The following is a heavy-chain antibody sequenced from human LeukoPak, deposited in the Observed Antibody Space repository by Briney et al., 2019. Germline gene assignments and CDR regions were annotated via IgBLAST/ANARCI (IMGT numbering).Heavy chain of an antibody. D-gene: IGHD3-9*01. CDR1: GGSISSGGYY. V-gene: IGHV4-61*08. J-gene: IGHJ5*02. Sequence: SQTLSLTCAVSGGSISSGGYYWSWIRQPPGKGLEWIGYIYYSGSTNYNPSLKSRVTISVDTSKNQFSLKLSSVTAADTAVYYCASLNYDILTGYYNWFDPWGQGTLVTVSS. CDR3: ASLNYDILTGYYNWFDP. CDR2: IYYSGST.